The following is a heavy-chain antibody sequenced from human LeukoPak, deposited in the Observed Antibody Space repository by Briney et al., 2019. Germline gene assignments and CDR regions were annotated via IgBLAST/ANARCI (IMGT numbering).Heavy chain of an antibody. D-gene: IGHD3-22*01. CDR3: ATFEDYYDSSGYYYTPYYFDY. V-gene: IGHV3-23*01. CDR2: ISGSGGST. J-gene: IGHJ4*02. Sequence: GGSLRLSCAASGFTFSSYAMSWVRQAPGKGLEWVSAISGSGGSTYYADSVKGRFTISRDNSKNTLYLQMNSLRAEDTAVYYCATFEDYYDSSGYYYTPYYFDYWGQGTLVTVSS. CDR1: GFTFSSYA.